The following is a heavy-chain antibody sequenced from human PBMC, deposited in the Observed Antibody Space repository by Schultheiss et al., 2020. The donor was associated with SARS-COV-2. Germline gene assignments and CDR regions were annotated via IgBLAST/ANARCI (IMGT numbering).Heavy chain of an antibody. CDR1: GFTFSSYG. D-gene: IGHD1-20*01. Sequence: GGSLRLSCAASGFTFSSYGMHWVRQAPGKGLEWVAVISYDGSNKYYADSVKGRFTISRDNSKNTLYLQMSSLRAEDTAVYYCAKDEWYNWNHDAFDIWGQGTMVTVSS. V-gene: IGHV3-30*18. J-gene: IGHJ3*02. CDR3: AKDEWYNWNHDAFDI. CDR2: ISYDGSNK.